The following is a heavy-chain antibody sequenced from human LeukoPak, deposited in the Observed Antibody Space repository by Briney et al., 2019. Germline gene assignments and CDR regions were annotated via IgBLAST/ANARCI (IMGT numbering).Heavy chain of an antibody. CDR2: ISGHNGNT. CDR3: ARDSRNGLNAFDI. Sequence: ASVKVSCKASGYSFTSYGISWVRQAPGQGLEWMGWISGHNGNTECAQKFQGRVTMTTDTSTSTAYLELRSLRSDDTALYYCARDSRNGLNAFDIWGPGTMVTVSS. J-gene: IGHJ3*02. CDR1: GYSFTSYG. D-gene: IGHD3/OR15-3a*01. V-gene: IGHV1-18*01.